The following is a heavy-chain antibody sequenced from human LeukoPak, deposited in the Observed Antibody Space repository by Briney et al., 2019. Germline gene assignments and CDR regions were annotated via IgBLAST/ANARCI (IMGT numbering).Heavy chain of an antibody. CDR3: ARLNLNWFDP. Sequence: SETLSLTCTVSGGSISSYYWSWIRQPPGKGLEWIGYIYYSGSTNYNPSLKSRVTISVDTSKNQFSLKLSSVTAADTAVYYCARLNLNWFDPWGQGTLVTVSS. J-gene: IGHJ5*02. V-gene: IGHV4-59*08. CDR2: IYYSGST. CDR1: GGSISSYY.